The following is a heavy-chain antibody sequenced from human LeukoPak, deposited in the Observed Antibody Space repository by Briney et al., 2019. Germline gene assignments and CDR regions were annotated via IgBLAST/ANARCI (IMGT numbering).Heavy chain of an antibody. J-gene: IGHJ6*03. CDR1: GGSISSSSYY. V-gene: IGHV4-39*07. CDR3: ARGPNYMDV. CDR2: IYRSGST. Sequence: SETLSLTCTVSGGSISSSSYYWGWIRQPPGKGLEWIGSIYRSGSTYYNPSLKSRVTISVDTSKNQFSLKLSSVTAADTAVYYCARGPNYMDVWGKGTTVTVSS.